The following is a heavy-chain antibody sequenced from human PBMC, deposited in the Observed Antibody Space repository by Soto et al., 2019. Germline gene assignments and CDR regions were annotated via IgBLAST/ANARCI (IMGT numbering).Heavy chain of an antibody. V-gene: IGHV4-30-2*01. CDR1: GGSISSGGYS. J-gene: IGHJ4*02. CDR2: IYHSGST. D-gene: IGHD6-13*01. CDR3: AGGIAPRPWAY. Sequence: QLQLQESGSGLVKPSQTLSLTCAVSGGSISSGGYSWSWIRQPPGKGLEWIGYIYHSGSTYYNPSPRLSATRPEHRAKIQSSRKRSSVPAAARGVYYCAGGIAPRPWAYWDKATLVTASS.